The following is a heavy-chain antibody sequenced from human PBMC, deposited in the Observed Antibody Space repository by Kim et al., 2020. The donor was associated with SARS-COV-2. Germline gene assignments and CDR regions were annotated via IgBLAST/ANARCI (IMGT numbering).Heavy chain of an antibody. CDR1: GFTVSSNY. Sequence: GGSLRLSCAASGFTVSSNYMSWVRQAPGKGLEWVSVIYSGGSTYYADSVKGRFTISRDNSKNTLYLQMNSLRAEDTAVYYCATGANYDSSGYHLDAFDIWGQGTMVTVSS. CDR2: IYSGGST. D-gene: IGHD3-22*01. V-gene: IGHV3-66*01. J-gene: IGHJ3*02. CDR3: ATGANYDSSGYHLDAFDI.